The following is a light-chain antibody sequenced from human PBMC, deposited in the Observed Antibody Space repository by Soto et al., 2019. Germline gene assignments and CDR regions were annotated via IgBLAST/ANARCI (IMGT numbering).Light chain of an antibody. CDR1: QSVSSSY. CDR3: QQFSSYPLT. Sequence: EIVLTQSPATLSVSPGEGFTLSCGASQSVSSSYLAWYQQKPGQAPRLXIYGASSRPPGIPERFSGSGSGTDFTLTISRLEPEDFAVYYCQQFSSYPLTFGGGTKVDNK. V-gene: IGKV3-20*01. CDR2: GAS. J-gene: IGKJ4*01.